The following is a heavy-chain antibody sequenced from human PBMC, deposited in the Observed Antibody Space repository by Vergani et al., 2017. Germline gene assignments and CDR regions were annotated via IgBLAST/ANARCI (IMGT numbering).Heavy chain of an antibody. Sequence: QVQLVQSGAEVKKPGSSVKVSCKASGGTFSSYAISWVRQAPGQGLEWMGGIIPIFGTANYAQKFQGRVTITADESTSTAYMELSSLRSEDTAVYYCARGRGNQGYCSGSSCYDYYYYMDVWGKGTTVTVSS. CDR3: ARGRGNQGYCSGSSCYDYYYYMDV. V-gene: IGHV1-69*01. J-gene: IGHJ6*03. CDR1: GGTFSSYA. D-gene: IGHD2-15*01. CDR2: IIPIFGTA.